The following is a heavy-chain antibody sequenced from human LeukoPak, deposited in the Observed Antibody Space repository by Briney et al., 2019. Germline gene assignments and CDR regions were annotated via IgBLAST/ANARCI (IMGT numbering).Heavy chain of an antibody. Sequence: SETLSLTCTVSGGSISSGGYYWSWIRQHPGKGLEWIGYIYYSGSTYYNPSLKSRVTISVDTSKNQFSLKLSSVTAADTAVYYCARSQEGCSGGSCYYEAQPFDYWGQGTLVTVSS. CDR2: IYYSGST. CDR3: ARSQEGCSGGSCYYEAQPFDY. CDR1: GGSISSGGYY. V-gene: IGHV4-31*03. D-gene: IGHD2-15*01. J-gene: IGHJ4*02.